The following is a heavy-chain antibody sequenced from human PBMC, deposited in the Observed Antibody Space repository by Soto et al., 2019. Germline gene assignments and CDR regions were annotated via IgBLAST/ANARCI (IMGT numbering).Heavy chain of an antibody. J-gene: IGHJ6*02. CDR1: GFTFSSYG. V-gene: IGHV3-33*01. CDR2: IWYDGSNK. CDR3: ARNTQWLVRPYYYYYYGMDV. D-gene: IGHD6-19*01. Sequence: QVQLVESGGGVVQPGRSLRLSCAASGFTFSSYGMHWVRQAPGKGLEWVAVIWYDGSNKYYADSVKGRFTISRDNSKNTLYLQMNSLRAEDTAVYYCARNTQWLVRPYYYYYYGMDVWGQGTTVTVSS.